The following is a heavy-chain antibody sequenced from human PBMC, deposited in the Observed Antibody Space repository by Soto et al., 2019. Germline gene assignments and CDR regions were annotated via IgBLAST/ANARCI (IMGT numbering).Heavy chain of an antibody. CDR2: ISGSGGST. J-gene: IGHJ4*02. CDR3: AKVTYYYDSSGLDEFDY. V-gene: IGHV3-23*01. Sequence: EVQLLESGGGLVQPGGSLRLSCAASGFTFSSYAMSWVRQAPGKGLEWVSAISGSGGSTYYADSVKGRFTISRDNSKNTLYLQMNSLRAEDTAVYYCAKVTYYYDSSGLDEFDYWGQGTLVTVSS. D-gene: IGHD3-22*01. CDR1: GFTFSSYA.